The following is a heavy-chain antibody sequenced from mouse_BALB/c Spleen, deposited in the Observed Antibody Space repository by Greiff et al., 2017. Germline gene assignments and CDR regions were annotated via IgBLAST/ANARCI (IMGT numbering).Heavy chain of an antibody. J-gene: IGHJ3*01. V-gene: IGHV5-17*02. CDR1: GFTFSSFG. CDR3: ARRSSDWFAY. Sequence: EVQVVQSGGGLVQPGGSRKLSCAASGFTFSSFGMHWVRQAPEKGLEWVAYICSGSSTIYYADTVKGRFTLTRDKPKNTLYLQMTSLRSEDSAMYYCARRSSDWFAYWGQGTLVTVSA. D-gene: IGHD1-1*01. CDR2: ICSGSSTI.